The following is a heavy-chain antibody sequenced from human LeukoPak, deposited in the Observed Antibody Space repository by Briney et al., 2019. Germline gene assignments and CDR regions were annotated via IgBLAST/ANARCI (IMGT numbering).Heavy chain of an antibody. CDR1: GYSFTSYW. CDR3: ARGDIEDAFDI. CDR2: IYPGDSDT. Sequence: ASVTVSCKGSGYSFTSYWIGWVRQMPGKGLEWMGIIYPGDSDTRYSPSFQGQVTISADKSISTAYLQWSSLKASDTAMYYCARGDIEDAFDIWGQGTMVTVSS. V-gene: IGHV5-51*01. J-gene: IGHJ3*02. D-gene: IGHD5-12*01.